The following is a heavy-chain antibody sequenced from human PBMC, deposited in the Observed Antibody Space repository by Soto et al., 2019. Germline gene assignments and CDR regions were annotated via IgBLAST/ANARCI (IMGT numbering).Heavy chain of an antibody. CDR2: ISFDGYSK. CDR1: GFTFSTYT. J-gene: IGHJ4*02. Sequence: SLRLSCAGSGFTFSTYTFHWVRQAPGKGLEWVTFISFDGYSKFYADSVKGRFTISRDNSKNTLYLQMDSLTTEDTAVYYCARVESDRRTHWGQGTQVTVSS. V-gene: IGHV3-30-3*01. CDR3: ARVESDRRTH. D-gene: IGHD1-7*01.